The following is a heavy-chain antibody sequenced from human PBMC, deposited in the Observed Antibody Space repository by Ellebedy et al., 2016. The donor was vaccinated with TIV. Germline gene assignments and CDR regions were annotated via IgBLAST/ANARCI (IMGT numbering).Heavy chain of an antibody. V-gene: IGHV3-23*01. D-gene: IGHD3-3*01. J-gene: IGHJ4*02. CDR2: ISGSGGGT. Sequence: GESLKISCTASGFTFGDYAMSWFRQAPGKGLEWVSAISGSGGGTYYGDSVTGRFTISRDNPKNTLYLQMNSLRVEDTAVYYCASLLESGSGGYSGYWGQGTLVTVSS. CDR3: ASLLESGSGGYSGY. CDR1: GFTFGDYA.